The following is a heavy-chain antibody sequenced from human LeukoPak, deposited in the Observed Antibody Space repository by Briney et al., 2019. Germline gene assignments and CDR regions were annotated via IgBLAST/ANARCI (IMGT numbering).Heavy chain of an antibody. Sequence: SETLSLTCTVSGDSVSNGNYYWSWLRQPPGKALEWIGYIYYTGKTCYNPSLEGRVTILVDTSRNHFSVKLSSVTAADTAVYYCARSQNYYGSGDYWSQGTLVTVSS. D-gene: IGHD3-10*01. V-gene: IGHV4-61*03. CDR2: IYYTGKT. CDR1: GDSVSNGNYY. J-gene: IGHJ4*02. CDR3: ARSQNYYGSGDY.